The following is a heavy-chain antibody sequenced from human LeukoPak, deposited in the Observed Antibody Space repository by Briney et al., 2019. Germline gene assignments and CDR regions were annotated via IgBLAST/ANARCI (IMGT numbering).Heavy chain of an antibody. CDR2: IYYSGST. V-gene: IGHV4-59*01. CDR1: GGSISSYY. Sequence: PAETLSLTCTVSGGSISSYYWSWIRQPPGKGLEWIGDIYYSGSTNYTPSLKGRVTISEEKSNTQFSLKLSFMTAADAAVYYCASVHTLYGALDYWGQGTLVTVSS. CDR3: ASVHTLYGALDY. D-gene: IGHD4-17*01. J-gene: IGHJ4*02.